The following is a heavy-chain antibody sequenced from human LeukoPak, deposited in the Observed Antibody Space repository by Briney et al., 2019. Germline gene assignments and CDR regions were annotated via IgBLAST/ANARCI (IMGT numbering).Heavy chain of an antibody. CDR1: GFTFSSYV. D-gene: IGHD2-2*01. Sequence: PGGSLRLSCAASGFTFSSYVMHWVRQAPGKGLEWVAFIRYDGSNKYYADSVKGRFTISRDNSKNTLYLQMNSLRAEDTAVYYCAKGRVPAAPTTGRDAFDIWGQGTMVTVSS. CDR3: AKGRVPAAPTTGRDAFDI. J-gene: IGHJ3*02. CDR2: IRYDGSNK. V-gene: IGHV3-30*02.